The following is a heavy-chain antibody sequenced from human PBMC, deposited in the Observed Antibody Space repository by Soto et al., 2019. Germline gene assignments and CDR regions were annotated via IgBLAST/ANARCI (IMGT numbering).Heavy chain of an antibody. Sequence: PGESLKISCKGSGYSFTSYWIGWVRQMPGKGLEWMGIIYPGDSDTRYSPSFQGQVAISADKSISTAYLQWSSLKASDTAMYYCARHNVDTAMGYLSYYYYGMDVWGQGTTVTVSS. CDR2: IYPGDSDT. CDR3: ARHNVDTAMGYLSYYYYGMDV. J-gene: IGHJ6*02. D-gene: IGHD5-18*01. V-gene: IGHV5-51*01. CDR1: GYSFTSYW.